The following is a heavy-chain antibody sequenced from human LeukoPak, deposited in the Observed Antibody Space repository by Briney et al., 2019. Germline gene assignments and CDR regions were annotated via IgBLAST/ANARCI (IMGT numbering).Heavy chain of an antibody. CDR1: GFNVSSNY. J-gene: IGHJ4*02. D-gene: IGHD6-13*01. CDR3: ARVDSRTAQFDY. V-gene: IGHV3-66*01. Sequence: PGGSLRLSCAVSGFNVSSNYLNWVRQAPGKGPEWVSVIESGGSTYYTDSVKGRFTISRDNSKNTLYLQMNSLRAEDTAVYHCARVDSRTAQFDYWGQGTLVTVSS. CDR2: IESGGST.